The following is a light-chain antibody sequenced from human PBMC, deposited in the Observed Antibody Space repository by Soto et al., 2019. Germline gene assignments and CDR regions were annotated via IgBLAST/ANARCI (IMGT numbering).Light chain of an antibody. CDR3: QQYGPSPIT. CDR1: QSVSSD. V-gene: IGKV3-20*01. Sequence: VVLTQSPGTLSLSPGERATLSCRASQSVSSDLAWYQLKPGQAPRLLISGASSRATGIPDRFSGSGSVTDFTLIINRLEPEDFALYYCQQYGPSPITFGQGTRLEIK. J-gene: IGKJ5*01. CDR2: GAS.